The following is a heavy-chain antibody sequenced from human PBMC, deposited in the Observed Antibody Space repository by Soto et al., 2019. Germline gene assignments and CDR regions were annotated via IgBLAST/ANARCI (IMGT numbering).Heavy chain of an antibody. D-gene: IGHD1-20*01. Sequence: SETLSLTCTVSGGSVSSGSYYWSWIRQPPGKGLEWIGYIYYSGSTNYNPSLKSRVTISLDTSKNRFSLKLSSVTAADTAVYSCARGTRTNWKVPYFDYWGQGTLVTVSS. CDR2: IYYSGST. CDR1: GGSVSSGSYY. CDR3: ARGTRTNWKVPYFDY. J-gene: IGHJ4*02. V-gene: IGHV4-61*03.